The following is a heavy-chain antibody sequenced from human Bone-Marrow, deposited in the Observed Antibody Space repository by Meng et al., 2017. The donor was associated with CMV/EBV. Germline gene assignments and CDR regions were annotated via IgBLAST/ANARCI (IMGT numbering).Heavy chain of an antibody. CDR2: IYYSGST. D-gene: IGHD3-3*01. CDR1: GGSISSSSYY. J-gene: IGHJ6*02. Sequence: SETLSLTCTVSGGSISSSSYYWGWIRQPPGKGLEWIGSIYYSGSTYYNPSLKSRVTISVDTSKNQFSLKLSSVTAADTAVYYCARGIGFWSGYQTVDYYGMDVWGQGTTVTVSS. V-gene: IGHV4-39*01. CDR3: ARGIGFWSGYQTVDYYGMDV.